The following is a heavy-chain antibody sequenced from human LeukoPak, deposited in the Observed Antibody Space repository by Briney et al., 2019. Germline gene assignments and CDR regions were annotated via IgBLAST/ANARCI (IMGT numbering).Heavy chain of an antibody. CDR3: ARDSHEITATTLD. CDR2: INPNSGGT. CDR1: GYTFTGYY. V-gene: IGHV1-2*02. J-gene: IGHJ4*02. D-gene: IGHD4-17*01. Sequence: ASVKVSCKASGYTFTGYYMHWVRQAPGQGLEWMGWINPNSGGTNYAQKFQGRVTMTRDTSISTAYMELSRLRSDDTAVYYCARDSHEITATTLDWGQGTLVTVSS.